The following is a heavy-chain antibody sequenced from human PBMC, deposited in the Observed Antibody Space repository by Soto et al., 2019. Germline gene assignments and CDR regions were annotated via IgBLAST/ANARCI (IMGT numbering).Heavy chain of an antibody. CDR1: GFTFSSYA. CDR3: AKKVAGSEPFQH. Sequence: EVQLLESGGGLVQPGGSLRLSCAASGFTFSSYAMSWVRQAPGKGLEWVSAISGSGGSTHYADSVKGRFTISRDNSKNTLFLQMNSLRAEDTAVYYCAKKVAGSEPFQHWGQGTLVTVSS. J-gene: IGHJ1*01. D-gene: IGHD6-19*01. V-gene: IGHV3-23*01. CDR2: ISGSGGST.